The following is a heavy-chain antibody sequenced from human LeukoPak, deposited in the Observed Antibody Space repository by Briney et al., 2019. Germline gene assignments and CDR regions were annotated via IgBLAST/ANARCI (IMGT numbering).Heavy chain of an antibody. CDR3: AKDCGHSGYGTVGYYYYYYGMDV. D-gene: IGHD5-12*01. CDR1: GFTFSSYG. Sequence: PGGSLRLSCAASGFTFSSYGMHWVRQAPGKGLEWVAVISYDGSNKYYADSVKGRFTISRDNSKNTLYLQMNSLRAEDTAVYYCAKDCGHSGYGTVGYYYYYYGMDVWGQGTTVTVSS. V-gene: IGHV3-30*18. J-gene: IGHJ6*02. CDR2: ISYDGSNK.